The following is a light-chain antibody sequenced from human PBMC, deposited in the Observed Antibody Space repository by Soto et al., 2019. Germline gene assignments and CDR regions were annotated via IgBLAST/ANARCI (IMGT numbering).Light chain of an antibody. Sequence: DIQMPQSPSTLSASVGDRVTITCRASPSISSWLAWYQQKQGKAPKLLIYDASSLESGVTSRFSGSGSGTEFTLTSSSMQPDDCATYYCQQYNSYSLAFGQGTKVE. CDR2: DAS. V-gene: IGKV1-5*01. CDR1: PSISSW. J-gene: IGKJ1*01. CDR3: QQYNSYSLA.